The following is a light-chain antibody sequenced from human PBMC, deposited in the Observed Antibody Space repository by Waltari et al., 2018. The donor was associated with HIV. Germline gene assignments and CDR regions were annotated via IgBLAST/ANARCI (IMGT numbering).Light chain of an antibody. V-gene: IGLV3-21*01. CDR1: NIGSKS. CDR2: YDA. J-gene: IGLJ3*02. CDR3: QIWNNSSDHWV. Sequence: YVLTQPPSVSVAPGTTAKISCGGNNIGSKSVHWYQQRPGQPPVLVIYYDADRPSGIPERFFGSNSGSTATLTITRVEVGDEADYFCQIWNNSSDHWVFGAGTTLTVL.